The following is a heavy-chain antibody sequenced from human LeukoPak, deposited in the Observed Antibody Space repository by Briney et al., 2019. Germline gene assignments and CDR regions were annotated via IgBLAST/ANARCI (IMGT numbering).Heavy chain of an antibody. D-gene: IGHD3-22*01. CDR1: GYSFTSYW. Sequence: GESLKISCKGSGYSFTSYWIGWVRQVPGKGLEWMGIIYPGDSDTRYSPSFQGQVTISADKSISTAYLQWSSLKASDTAMYYCARQAYYYDSSGYYPPTNNAFDIWGQGTMVTVSS. V-gene: IGHV5-51*01. J-gene: IGHJ3*02. CDR2: IYPGDSDT. CDR3: ARQAYYYDSSGYYPPTNNAFDI.